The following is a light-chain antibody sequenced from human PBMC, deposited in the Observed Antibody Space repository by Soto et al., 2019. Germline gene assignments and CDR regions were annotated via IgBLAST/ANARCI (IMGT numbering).Light chain of an antibody. CDR1: QSVDSAF. Sequence: EIVLTQSPGSLSLSLGERATLSCRASQSVDSAFFAWYQQKPGQPPSLLMYGASRRATGIPDRFSGSGSGTDFTLTSSRLEPEDFAVYYCQQYASSLTFGQGTKVEI. CDR2: GAS. V-gene: IGKV3-20*01. J-gene: IGKJ1*01. CDR3: QQYASSLT.